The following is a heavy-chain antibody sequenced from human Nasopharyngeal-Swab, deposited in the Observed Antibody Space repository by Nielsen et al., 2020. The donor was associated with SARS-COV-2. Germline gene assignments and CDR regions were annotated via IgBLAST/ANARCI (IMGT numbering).Heavy chain of an antibody. V-gene: IGHV3-53*01. CDR3: ARALYYYDSEAYFDY. J-gene: IGHJ4*02. Sequence: GESLKISCAASGFTVSSNYMSWVRQAPGKGLEWVSVIYSGGSTYYADSVKGRFTISRDNSKNTLYLQMNSLRAEDTAVYYCARALYYYDSEAYFDYWGQGTLVTVPS. D-gene: IGHD3-22*01. CDR2: IYSGGST. CDR1: GFTVSSNY.